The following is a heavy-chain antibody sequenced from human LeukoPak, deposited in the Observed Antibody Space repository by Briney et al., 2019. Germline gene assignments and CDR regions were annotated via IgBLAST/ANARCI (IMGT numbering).Heavy chain of an antibody. D-gene: IGHD6-19*01. J-gene: IGHJ4*02. CDR1: GFTVSSNY. V-gene: IGHV3-53*01. Sequence: PGGSLRLSCAASGFTVSSNYMSWVRQAPGKGLEWVSVIYSGGSTYYPDSVKGRFTISRDNSKNTLYLQMNSLRAEDTAVYYCARASIAVAGPLDYWGQGTLVTVSS. CDR3: ARASIAVAGPLDY. CDR2: IYSGGST.